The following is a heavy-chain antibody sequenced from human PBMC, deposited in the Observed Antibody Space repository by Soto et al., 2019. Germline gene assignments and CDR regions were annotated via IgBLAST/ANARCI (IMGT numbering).Heavy chain of an antibody. CDR2: INHSGST. CDR1: GGSISSSGYY. J-gene: IGHJ6*02. CDR3: ARGLYYDFWSGSNNVGIYYYYGMDV. Sequence: SETLSFTCTVSGGSISSSGYYWGWIRQPPGKGLEWIGEINHSGSTNYNPSLKSRVTISVDTSKNQFSLKLSSVTAADTAVYYCARGLYYDFWSGSNNVGIYYYYGMDVWGQGTTVTVSS. V-gene: IGHV4-39*07. D-gene: IGHD3-3*01.